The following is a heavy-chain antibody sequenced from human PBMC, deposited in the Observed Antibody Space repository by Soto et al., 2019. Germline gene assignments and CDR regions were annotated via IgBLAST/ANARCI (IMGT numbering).Heavy chain of an antibody. CDR3: AGGYCGGDCYSPRLYYYGMDV. V-gene: IGHV4-34*12. Sequence: SETLSLTCAVYGGSFSGYYWTWIRQPPGKGLEWIGQIIHTGNTNYNPSLKSRVTISEDTSKNQFSLKLTSVTAADTAMYYCAGGYCGGDCYSPRLYYYGMDVWGQGTTVTVSS. J-gene: IGHJ6*02. CDR2: IIHTGNT. D-gene: IGHD2-21*02. CDR1: GGSFSGYY.